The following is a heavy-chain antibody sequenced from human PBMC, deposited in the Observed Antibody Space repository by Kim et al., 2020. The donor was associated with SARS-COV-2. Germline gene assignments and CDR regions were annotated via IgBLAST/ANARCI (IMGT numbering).Heavy chain of an antibody. D-gene: IGHD6-19*01. CDR1: GFTFSSYS. CDR2: ISSSSSYI. Sequence: GGSLRLSCAASGFTFSSYSMNWVRQAPGKGLEWVSSISSSSSYIDYADSVKGRFTISRDNAKNSLYLQMNSLRAEDTAVYYCARLLSIAVAVGHPQHDYWGHGTLVTVSS. J-gene: IGHJ4*01. V-gene: IGHV3-21*01. CDR3: ARLLSIAVAVGHPQHDY.